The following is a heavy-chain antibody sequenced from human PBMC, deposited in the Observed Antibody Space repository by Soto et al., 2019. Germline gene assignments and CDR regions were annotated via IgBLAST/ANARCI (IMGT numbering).Heavy chain of an antibody. Sequence: QVQLVQSGAEVKKPGASVKVSCKASGYTFTSYDINWVRQATGQGLEWMGWMNPNSGNTDYAQKFQGRVTMTRNTSISTAYMELSSLRSEDTAVYYCARGLSLWFGESSPHWGQGTLVTVSS. CDR2: MNPNSGNT. V-gene: IGHV1-8*01. D-gene: IGHD3-10*01. CDR3: ARGLSLWFGESSPH. CDR1: GYTFTSYD. J-gene: IGHJ4*02.